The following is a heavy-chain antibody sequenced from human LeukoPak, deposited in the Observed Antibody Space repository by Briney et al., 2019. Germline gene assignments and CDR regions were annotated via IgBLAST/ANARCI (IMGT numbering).Heavy chain of an antibody. J-gene: IGHJ4*02. CDR3: ARVGYYDSSGYRDY. Sequence: PSQTLSLTCTVSGGSISSGDYYWSWIRQPPGKGLEWIGEINHSGSTNYNPSLKSRVTISVDTSKNQFSLKLSSVTAADTAVYYCARVGYYDSSGYRDYWGQGTLVTVSS. CDR2: INHSGST. V-gene: IGHV4-30-4*01. CDR1: GGSISSGDYY. D-gene: IGHD3-22*01.